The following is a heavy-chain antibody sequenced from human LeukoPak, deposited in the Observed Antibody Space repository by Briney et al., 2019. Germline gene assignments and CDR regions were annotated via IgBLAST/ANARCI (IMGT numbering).Heavy chain of an antibody. CDR3: ARSRGLDDILTNFDY. V-gene: IGHV1-18*04. D-gene: IGHD3-9*01. CDR2: ISAYNGNT. CDR1: GYSFASYG. Sequence: GASVQVSCKASGYSFASYGIRGVGQAPGQGLEWMGWISAYNGNTNYAQKLQGRVTMTTDTSTSTAYMELRSLRSDDTAVYYCARSRGLDDILTNFDYWGQGTLVTVSS. J-gene: IGHJ4*02.